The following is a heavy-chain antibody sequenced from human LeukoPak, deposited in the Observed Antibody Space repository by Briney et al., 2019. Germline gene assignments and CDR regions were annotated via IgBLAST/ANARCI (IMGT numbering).Heavy chain of an antibody. CDR3: ATGGSYFEVVGLGGDAFDI. J-gene: IGHJ3*02. V-gene: IGHV3-20*04. CDR2: INWNGGST. CDR1: GFTFDDYG. Sequence: GGSLRLSCAASGFTFDDYGMSWVRQAPGKGLEWVSGINWNGGSTGYADSVKGRFTISRDDAKNSLYLQMNSLRAEDTALYYCATGGSYFEVVGLGGDAFDIWGQGTMVTVSS. D-gene: IGHD1-26*01.